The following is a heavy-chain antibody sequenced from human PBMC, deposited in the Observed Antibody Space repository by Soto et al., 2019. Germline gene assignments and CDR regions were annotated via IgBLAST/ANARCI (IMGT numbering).Heavy chain of an antibody. J-gene: IGHJ4*02. CDR1: GGTFSNYA. CDR3: ARGWETVGTTPPFAY. D-gene: IGHD1-26*01. Sequence: SVKVSCKASGGTFSNYAIHWVRQAPGQGLEWMGWIIPLYGTPNYAQKFQGRVTFTGHNSTTTAYMELRSLRSDDTAVYYWARGWETVGTTPPFAYWGQGTLVTVSS. V-gene: IGHV1-69*06. CDR2: IIPLYGTP.